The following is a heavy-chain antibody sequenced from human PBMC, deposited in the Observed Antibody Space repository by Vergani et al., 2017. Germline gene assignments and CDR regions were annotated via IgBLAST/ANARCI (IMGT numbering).Heavy chain of an antibody. V-gene: IGHV3-9*01. Sequence: EVQLVESGGGLVQPGRSLRLSCAASGFTFDDYAMHWVRQAPGKGLEWVSGISWNSGSIGYADSVKGRFTISRDNSKNTLYLQMNSLRVEDTAVYYCARDRSLDYWGQGTLVTVSS. CDR1: GFTFDDYA. J-gene: IGHJ4*02. CDR3: ARDRSLDY. CDR2: ISWNSGSI.